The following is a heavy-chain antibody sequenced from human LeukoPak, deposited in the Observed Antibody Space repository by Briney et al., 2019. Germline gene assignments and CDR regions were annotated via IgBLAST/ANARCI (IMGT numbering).Heavy chain of an antibody. D-gene: IGHD6-13*01. J-gene: IGHJ4*02. CDR2: ISGSGGST. V-gene: IGHV3-23*01. Sequence: LSGGSLRLSYTASGFTFSSYAMSCVRQAPGKGLEWVSAISGSGGSTYYADSVKGPFTISRDNSKNTLYLQMNSLRAEDTAVYYCAKDAIAAAESTYWGQGTLVTVSS. CDR1: GFTFSSYA. CDR3: AKDAIAAAESTY.